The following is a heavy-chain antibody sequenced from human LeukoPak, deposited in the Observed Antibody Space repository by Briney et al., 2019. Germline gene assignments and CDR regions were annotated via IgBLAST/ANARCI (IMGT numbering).Heavy chain of an antibody. CDR1: GFTFSSYA. Sequence: GGSLRLSCAASGFTFSSYAMSWVRQAPGKGLEWVLAISGSGGSTYYADSVKGRFTISRDNSKNTLYLQMNSLRAEDTAVYYCAKDIPVVPEVEYFDLWGRGTLVTVSS. CDR3: AKDIPVVPEVEYFDL. D-gene: IGHD2-2*01. V-gene: IGHV3-23*01. CDR2: ISGSGGST. J-gene: IGHJ2*01.